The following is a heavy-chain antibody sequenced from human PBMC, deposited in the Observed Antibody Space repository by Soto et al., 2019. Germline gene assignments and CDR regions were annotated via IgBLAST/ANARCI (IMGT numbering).Heavy chain of an antibody. CDR1: GFTFRSYS. J-gene: IGHJ6*02. V-gene: IGHV3-48*02. CDR2: ISSSNRTI. D-gene: IGHD2-15*01. Sequence: GSLRLSCAASGFTFRSYSVNWVRQAPGKELEWVSYISSSNRTINYADSVKGRFIISRDNAKNSLYLQMHSLRDEDTAVYYCAREGWPLLQTGMDVWGQGTTVTVYS. CDR3: AREGWPLLQTGMDV.